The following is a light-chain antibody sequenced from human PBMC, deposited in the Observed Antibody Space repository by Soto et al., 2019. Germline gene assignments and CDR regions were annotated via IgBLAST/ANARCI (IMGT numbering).Light chain of an antibody. CDR2: NNI. CDR1: SSNIGSKS. V-gene: IGLV1-44*01. Sequence: QSVLTQPPSASGTPGQRVTISCSGSSSNIGSKSATWYQQLPGTAPKLLIYNNIKRPSGVSDRFSGSTCGSSASLAISGLQCEDDAYYYCGAWDVSLNAYVFGVGTKLTVL. CDR3: GAWDVSLNAYV. J-gene: IGLJ1*01.